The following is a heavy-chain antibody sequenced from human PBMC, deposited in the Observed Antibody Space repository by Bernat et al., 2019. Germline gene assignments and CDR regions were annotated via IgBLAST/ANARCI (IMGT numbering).Heavy chain of an antibody. J-gene: IGHJ6*03. CDR1: GFTFSSYG. CDR3: ARGKVHYYYMDV. V-gene: IGHV3-33*01. Sequence: QVQLVESGGGVVQPGRSLRLSCAASGFTFSSYGMHWVRQAPGKGLEWVAVIWYDGSNKYYADSVKGRFTISRDNSKNTLYLQMNSLRAEDTAEYYCARGKVHYYYMDVWGKGTTVTVSS. CDR2: IWYDGSNK.